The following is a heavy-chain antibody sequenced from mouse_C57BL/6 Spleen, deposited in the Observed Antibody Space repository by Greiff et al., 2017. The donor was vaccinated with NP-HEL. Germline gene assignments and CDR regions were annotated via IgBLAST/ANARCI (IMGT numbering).Heavy chain of an antibody. CDR2: INPSSGYT. Sequence: VQLQQSGAELVKPGASVKMSCKASGYTFTSYTMHWVKQRPGQGLEWIGYINPSSGYTKYNQKFKDKATLTADKSSSTAYMQLSSLTSEDSAVYYCARQSTRASYLGQGTTLTVSS. CDR1: GYTFTSYT. J-gene: IGHJ2*01. V-gene: IGHV1-4*01. CDR3: ARQSTRASY. D-gene: IGHD3-1*01.